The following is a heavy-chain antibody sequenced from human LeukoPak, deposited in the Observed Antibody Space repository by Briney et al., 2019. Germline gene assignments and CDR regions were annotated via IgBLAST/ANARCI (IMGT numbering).Heavy chain of an antibody. V-gene: IGHV3-21*01. CDR2: ISSSSSYI. CDR1: GFTFSSYS. D-gene: IGHD3-22*01. CDR3: AKPDSGYYWFFFDY. Sequence: GGSLRLSCAASGFTFSSYSMNWVRQAPGKGLEWVSSISSSSSYIYYADSVKGRFTISRDNSKNTLCLQMNSLRAEDTAVYYCAKPDSGYYWFFFDYWGQGTLVTVSS. J-gene: IGHJ4*02.